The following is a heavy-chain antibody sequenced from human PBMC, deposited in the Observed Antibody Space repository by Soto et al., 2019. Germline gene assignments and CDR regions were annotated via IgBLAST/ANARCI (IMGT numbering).Heavy chain of an antibody. CDR2: ISAYNSNT. D-gene: IGHD6-19*01. Sequence: ASVKVSCKASGYIFPSYGINWVRQAPGQGLEWMGWISAYNSNTNYAQNFQGRVTMTTDTSTSTAYMELRNLRSDDTAMYYCARDGIAVAGTRNPFDPWGQGTLVTVPQ. V-gene: IGHV1-18*01. J-gene: IGHJ5*02. CDR3: ARDGIAVAGTRNPFDP. CDR1: GYIFPSYG.